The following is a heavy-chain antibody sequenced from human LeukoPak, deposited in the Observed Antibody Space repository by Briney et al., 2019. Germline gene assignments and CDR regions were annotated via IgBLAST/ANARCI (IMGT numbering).Heavy chain of an antibody. CDR1: GFTVSSNY. CDR3: ARGGSTSPRHFDY. J-gene: IGHJ4*02. Sequence: GGSLRLSCAAFGFTVSSNYMSWVRRAQGKGLEWVSVIYSGSSTYYADSVKGRFTISRDNSKNTLYLQMNSLRAEDTAVYYCARGGSTSPRHFDYWGQGTLVTVSS. CDR2: IYSGSST. V-gene: IGHV3-53*01. D-gene: IGHD2-2*01.